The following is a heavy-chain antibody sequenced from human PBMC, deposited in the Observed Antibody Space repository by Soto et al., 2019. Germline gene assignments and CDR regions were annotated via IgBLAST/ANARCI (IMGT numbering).Heavy chain of an antibody. D-gene: IGHD6-13*01. CDR1: GGSISSYY. V-gene: IGHV4-59*01. CDR3: ARDYRRIAAAGSDAFDI. J-gene: IGHJ3*02. CDR2: IYYSGST. Sequence: SETLSLTCTVSGGSISSYYWSWIRQPPGKGLEWIGYIYYSGSTNYNPSLKSRVTISVDTSKNQFSLKLSSVTAADTAVYYCARDYRRIAAAGSDAFDIWGQGTMVTVSS.